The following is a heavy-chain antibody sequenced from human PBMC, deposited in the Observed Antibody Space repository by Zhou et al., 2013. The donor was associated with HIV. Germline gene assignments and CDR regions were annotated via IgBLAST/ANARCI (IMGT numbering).Heavy chain of an antibody. D-gene: IGHD3-22*01. CDR1: GGTFSSYA. CDR2: IIPILGIA. J-gene: IGHJ4*02. Sequence: QVQLVQSGAEVKKPGSSVKVSCKASGGTFSSYAISWVRQAPGQGLEWMGRIIPILGIANYAQKFQGRVTITADKSTSTAYMELSSLRSEDTAVYYCARGGDSSGYYYDFDYWGQGTLVTVSS. CDR3: ARGGDSSGYYYDFDY. V-gene: IGHV1-69*04.